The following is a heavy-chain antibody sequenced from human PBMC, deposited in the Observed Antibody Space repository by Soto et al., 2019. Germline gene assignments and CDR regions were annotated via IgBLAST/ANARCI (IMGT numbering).Heavy chain of an antibody. V-gene: IGHV3-30*03. CDR2: ISYDAKSK. CDR1: GFTFNTCG. CDR3: ARGLLAAGPFDS. J-gene: IGHJ4*02. D-gene: IGHD2-8*02. Sequence: GGSLRLSCAASGFTFNTCGMHWVRQAPGKGLEWVAVISYDAKSKLYVDSVRGRFTISRDNSKNTLFLQMDSLRPEDTALYYCARGLLAAGPFDSWGQGTLVTVSS.